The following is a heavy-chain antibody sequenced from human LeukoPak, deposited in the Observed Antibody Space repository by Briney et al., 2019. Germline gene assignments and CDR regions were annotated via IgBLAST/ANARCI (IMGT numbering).Heavy chain of an antibody. V-gene: IGHV3-30*02. CDR3: AKGYQYYYESGGYYPEYFQH. CDR1: GFTFSGYG. CDR2: IQYDGSNK. J-gene: IGHJ1*01. D-gene: IGHD3-22*01. Sequence: PGGSLRLSCAASGFTFSGYGMHWVRQAPGKGLEWVTLIQYDGSNKYYADSVKGRFTISRDNSKNTLYLQMNSLRTEDTAVYYCAKGYQYYYESGGYYPEYFQHWGQGTLVTVSS.